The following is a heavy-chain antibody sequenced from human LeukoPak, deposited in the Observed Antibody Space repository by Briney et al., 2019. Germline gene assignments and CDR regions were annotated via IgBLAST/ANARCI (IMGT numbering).Heavy chain of an antibody. J-gene: IGHJ4*02. CDR2: IWNDGSIK. D-gene: IGHD3-22*01. CDR1: GFTFSTYG. CDR3: ASRRSGYHVDY. V-gene: IGHV3-33*01. Sequence: GRSLRLSCAASGFTFSTYGMHWVRQAPGKGLEWVAVIWNDGSIKYYGDSVKGRFTISRDNSKNTFYLQMNSLRAEDTAVYYCASRRSGYHVDYWGQGTLVTVSS.